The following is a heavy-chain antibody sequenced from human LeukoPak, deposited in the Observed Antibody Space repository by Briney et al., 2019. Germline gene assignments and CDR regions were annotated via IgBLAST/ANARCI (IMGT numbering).Heavy chain of an antibody. Sequence: GGSLRLSCAASGFTFSSYGMHWVRQAPGKGLEWVAFIQSDGSIKYYADSVKGRFTISRDNSKNTLYLQMNSLRAEDTAVFYRAKDQYSSSNFFDCWGQGTLVTVSS. D-gene: IGHD6-6*01. V-gene: IGHV3-30*02. CDR2: IQSDGSIK. J-gene: IGHJ4*02. CDR1: GFTFSSYG. CDR3: AKDQYSSSNFFDC.